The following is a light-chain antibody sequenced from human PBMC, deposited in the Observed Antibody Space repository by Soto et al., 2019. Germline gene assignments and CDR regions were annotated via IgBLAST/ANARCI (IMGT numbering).Light chain of an antibody. CDR1: SGHSIYA. Sequence: QPVLTQSPSASASLGASVKLTCTLSSGHSIYAIAWHQQQPEKGPRFLMKLNSDGSHNKGDGIPDRFSGSSSGAERYLTISSLQSEDEADYYCQTWGTGIQVFGGGTKLTVL. V-gene: IGLV4-69*02. CDR3: QTWGTGIQV. J-gene: IGLJ2*01. CDR2: LNSDGSH.